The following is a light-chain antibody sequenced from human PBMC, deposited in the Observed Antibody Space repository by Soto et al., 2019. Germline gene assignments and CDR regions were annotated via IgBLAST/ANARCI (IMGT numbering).Light chain of an antibody. CDR2: EGT. CDR3: CSYAGGTVV. J-gene: IGLJ2*01. V-gene: IGLV2-23*01. CDR1: ISDVGSYNL. Sequence: QSALTQPASVSGSPGQSITISCTGTISDVGSYNLVSWYQQHPGKAPKLIIYEGTKWPSGVSHRFSASKSGNTASLTISGLQAEDEADYYCCSYAGGTVVFGGGTKVTVL.